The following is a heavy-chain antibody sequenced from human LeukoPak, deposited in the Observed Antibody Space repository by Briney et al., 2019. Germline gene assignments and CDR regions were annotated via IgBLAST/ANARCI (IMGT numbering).Heavy chain of an antibody. Sequence: SVKVSCKASGGTFSSYAISWVRQAPGQGLEWMGGIIPIFGTANYAQKFQGRVTITADESTSTAYMELSSLRSEDTAVYYCARVGYDSSGGDYWGQGTLVTVSS. CDR1: GGTFSSYA. V-gene: IGHV1-69*13. CDR2: IIPIFGTA. CDR3: ARVGYDSSGGDY. J-gene: IGHJ4*02. D-gene: IGHD3-22*01.